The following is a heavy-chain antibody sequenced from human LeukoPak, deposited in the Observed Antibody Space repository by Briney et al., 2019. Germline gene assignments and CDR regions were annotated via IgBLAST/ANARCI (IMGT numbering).Heavy chain of an antibody. CDR2: INPNSGGT. Sequence: GASVKVSCKASGYTFTGYYMHWVRQAPGQGLEWMGWINPNSGGTNYAQKFQGRVTMTRDTSISTAYMELSRLRSDDTAVYYCARLYYYDSSGSYYFDQWGQGTLVTVSS. CDR3: ARLYYYDSSGSYYFDQ. CDR1: GYTFTGYY. V-gene: IGHV1-2*02. D-gene: IGHD3-22*01. J-gene: IGHJ4*02.